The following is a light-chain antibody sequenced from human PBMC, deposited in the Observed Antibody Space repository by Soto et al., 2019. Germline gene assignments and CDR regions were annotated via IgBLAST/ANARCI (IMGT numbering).Light chain of an antibody. CDR1: QSVSSF. V-gene: IGKV3-11*01. CDR2: DAS. J-gene: IGKJ1*01. CDR3: EQRSNWPRT. Sequence: EIVLTQSPATLSLSPGERATLSCRASQSVSSFLAWYQQKPGQAPRLLIYDASSRATGIPARFSGSGSGTDLTLTISSLEPEDFAVYYCEQRSNWPRTFGQGTKV.